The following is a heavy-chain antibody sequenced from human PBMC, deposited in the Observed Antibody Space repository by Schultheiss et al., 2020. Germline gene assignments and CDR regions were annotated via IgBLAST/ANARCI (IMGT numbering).Heavy chain of an antibody. CDR2: IYYSGST. V-gene: IGHV4-39*01. J-gene: IGHJ4*02. D-gene: IGHD5-18*01. CDR3: ARLSGYSYGYNFDY. CDR1: GGSISSSSYY. Sequence: SQTLSLTCTVSGGSISSSSYYWGWIRQPPGKGLEWIGSIYYSGSTYYNPSLKSRVTISVDTSKNQFSLKLSSVTAADTAVYYCARLSGYSYGYNFDYWGQGTLVNVSS.